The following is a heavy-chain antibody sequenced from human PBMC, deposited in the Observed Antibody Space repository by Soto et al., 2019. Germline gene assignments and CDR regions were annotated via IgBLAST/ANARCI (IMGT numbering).Heavy chain of an antibody. CDR3: ARDLRGSY. J-gene: IGHJ4*02. CDR2: ISGSSSFT. V-gene: IGHV3-11*05. CDR1: GFTFSDYY. Sequence: QVQLVESGGGLVKPGGSLRLSRAASGFTFSDYYMTWIRQAPGKGLECISYISGSSSFTNYADSVRGRFIISRDKAKNSLYLQMNSLRAEDTAVYYCARDLRGSYWGQGILVTVSS.